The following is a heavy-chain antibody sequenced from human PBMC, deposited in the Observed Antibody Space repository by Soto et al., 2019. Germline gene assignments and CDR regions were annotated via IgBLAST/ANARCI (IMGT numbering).Heavy chain of an antibody. CDR3: ARDGWTHPRGYGMDV. Sequence: QVQLQESGPGLVKPSQTLSLTCTVSGGSISSGGYYWSWIRQHPGKGLEWIGYIYSSGSTYYNPSLKRRVTISVDTSKNQFSLKLSSVTAADTAVYYCARDGWTHPRGYGMDVWGQGTTVTVSS. V-gene: IGHV4-31*03. CDR1: GGSISSGGYY. CDR2: IYSSGST. D-gene: IGHD2-15*01. J-gene: IGHJ6*02.